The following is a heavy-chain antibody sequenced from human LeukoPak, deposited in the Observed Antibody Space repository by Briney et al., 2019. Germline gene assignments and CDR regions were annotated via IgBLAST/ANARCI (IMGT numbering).Heavy chain of an antibody. V-gene: IGHV1-69*05. J-gene: IGHJ5*02. D-gene: IGHD2-2*01. CDR3: ARFYCSSTSCYVGWFDP. CDR2: IIPIFGTA. CDR1: GGTSSSYA. Sequence: SVKVSCKASGGTSSSYAISWVRQAPGQGLEWMGGIIPIFGTANYAQKFQGRVTITTDESTSTAYMELSSLRSEDTAVYYCARFYCSSTSCYVGWFDPWGQGTLVTVSS.